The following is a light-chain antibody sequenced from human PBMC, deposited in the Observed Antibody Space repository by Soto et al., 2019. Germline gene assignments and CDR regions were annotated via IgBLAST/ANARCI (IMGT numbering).Light chain of an antibody. CDR2: GAS. CDR1: QSVDSK. CDR3: QHYSTWLWT. J-gene: IGKJ1*01. V-gene: IGKV3-15*01. Sequence: EIVMTQSPATLSVSPGERATLSCRASQSVDSKLAWYQQKPGQGPRLLIYGASSMANGIPARFSGSGSGTEFTLTISSLQSEDFAVYYCQHYSTWLWTFGQGTKVEIK.